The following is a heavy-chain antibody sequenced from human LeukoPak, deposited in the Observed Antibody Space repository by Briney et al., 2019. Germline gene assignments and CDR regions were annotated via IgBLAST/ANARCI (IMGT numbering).Heavy chain of an antibody. CDR3: TRRGYDYSNYVYWFDP. D-gene: IGHD4-11*01. CDR2: IRSKANSYAT. Sequence: GGSLRLSCAASGFTFSGSAMHWVRQASGKGLEWVGRIRSKANSYATAYAASVKGRFTISRDDSKNTAYLQMNSLKTEDTAVYYCTRRGYDYSNYVYWFDPWGQGTLVTVSS. J-gene: IGHJ5*02. CDR1: GFTFSGSA. V-gene: IGHV3-73*01.